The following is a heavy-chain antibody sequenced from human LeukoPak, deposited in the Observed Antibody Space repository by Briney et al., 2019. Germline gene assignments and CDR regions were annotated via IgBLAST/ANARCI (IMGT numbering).Heavy chain of an antibody. CDR3: ARDYKYAFDN. CDR1: GFTFSDYS. D-gene: IGHD5-24*01. CDR2: IGIDSGNT. J-gene: IGHJ4*02. V-gene: IGHV3-48*01. Sequence: GGSLRLSCAASGFTFSDYSMNWVREAPGKGLEWISYIGIDSGNTNYADSVKGRFTISGDKAKNSLYLQMNSLRVEDTAVYYCARDYKYAFDNWGQGTLVTVSS.